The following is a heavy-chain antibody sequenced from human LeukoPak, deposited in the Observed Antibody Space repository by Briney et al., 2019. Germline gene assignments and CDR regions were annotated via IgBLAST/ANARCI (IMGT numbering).Heavy chain of an antibody. V-gene: IGHV3-7*01. Sequence: PGGSLRLSCAASGFTFSGYWMSWVRQAPGKGLEWVANIKQDGSEKYYVDSVKGRFTISRNNAKNTLYLQMNSLRAEDTAVYYCASSGCSSTSCYKKGGYYYYYMDVWGKGTTVTVSS. CDR2: IKQDGSEK. J-gene: IGHJ6*03. CDR3: ASSGCSSTSCYKKGGYYYYYMDV. CDR1: GFTFSGYW. D-gene: IGHD2-2*02.